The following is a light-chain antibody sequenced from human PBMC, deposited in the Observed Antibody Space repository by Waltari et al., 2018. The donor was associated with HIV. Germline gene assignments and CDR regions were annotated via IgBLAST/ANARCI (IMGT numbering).Light chain of an antibody. V-gene: IGKV4-1*01. CDR1: RTVLYHSDNQHY. CDR2: GAS. Sequence: DIVMTQSPDSLAVSLGETVSINCKSSRTVLYHSDNQHYLAWYQQKPGQATRGLIAGASTRAVGVPSSIPALGVPERFSGSGSGTNFTLTISGLQEDDVATYYCQQYVSLPPTFGGGTRVERK. J-gene: IGKJ4*01. CDR3: QQYVSLPPT.